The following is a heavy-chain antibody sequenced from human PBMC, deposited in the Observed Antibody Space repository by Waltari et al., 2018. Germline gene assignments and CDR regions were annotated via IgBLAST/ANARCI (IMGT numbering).Heavy chain of an antibody. CDR3: ATRHLLQGLVETAY. J-gene: IGHJ4*02. D-gene: IGHD1-26*01. CDR1: GYHFTNLA. Sequence: QVQVLQSGAEVKKPGASVNISCQVSGYHFTNLAVHWVRLAPGQKFEWLGWVNVCVGRTKTSQKFNDMLTFTKDTSATTVYMELRGLTSQDTAVYYCATRHLLQGLVETAYWGQGTQVNVST. V-gene: IGHV1-3*01. CDR2: VNVCVGRT.